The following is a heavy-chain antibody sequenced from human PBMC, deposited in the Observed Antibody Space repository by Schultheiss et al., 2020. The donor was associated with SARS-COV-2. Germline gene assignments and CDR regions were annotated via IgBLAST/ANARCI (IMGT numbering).Heavy chain of an antibody. D-gene: IGHD4-11*01. V-gene: IGHV3-15*01. CDR2: IKSKTDGGTT. CDR1: GFTFSSYA. J-gene: IGHJ6*02. CDR3: KVTPTKEDYYYYYGMDV. Sequence: GGSLRLSCAASGFTFSSYAMHWVRQAPGKGLEWVGRIKSKTDGGTTDYAAPVKGRFTISRDDSKNTLYLQMNSLKTEDTAVYYCKVTPTKEDYYYYYGMDVWGQGTTVTVSS.